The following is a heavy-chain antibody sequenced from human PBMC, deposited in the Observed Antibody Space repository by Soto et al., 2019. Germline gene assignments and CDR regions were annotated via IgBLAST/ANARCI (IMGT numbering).Heavy chain of an antibody. CDR2: INPSGLRT. J-gene: IGHJ3*01. Sequence: VRLVQSGTELRRPGASVNVSCKTSGYTFTSYYIHWVRQAPGQGLEWVGMINPSGLRTKFAQNFQDRVTLSADTSTTTVFMELNSLTMDDTAVYFCSRVESCGGECHWAHPDSFDFWGQGTLIIVSS. V-gene: IGHV1-46*01. CDR1: GYTFTSYY. D-gene: IGHD2-21*01. CDR3: SRVESCGGECHWAHPDSFDF.